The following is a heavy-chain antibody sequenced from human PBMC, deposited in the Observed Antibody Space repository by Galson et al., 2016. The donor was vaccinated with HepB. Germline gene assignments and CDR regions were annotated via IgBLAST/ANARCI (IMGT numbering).Heavy chain of an antibody. V-gene: IGHV3-66*02. CDR2: IYSGGDT. J-gene: IGHJ4*02. D-gene: IGHD3-9*01. CDR1: GFSIRNNY. Sequence: SLRLSCAASGFSIRNNYMSWVRQAPGKGLEWVSVIYSGGDTSYAGSVKGRFTFTMDSSASTAYMELRSLRSEDTAVYFCARDGGYDILSGFGYWGQGTLVTVSS. CDR3: ARDGGYDILSGFGY.